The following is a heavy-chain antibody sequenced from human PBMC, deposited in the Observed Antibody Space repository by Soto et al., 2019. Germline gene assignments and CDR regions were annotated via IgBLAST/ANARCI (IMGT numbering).Heavy chain of an antibody. CDR1: GFTFSNYA. Sequence: EVHILQSGGGLEQPGGSLRLSCPASGFTFSNYAMSWIRQAPGKGLEWVSTIRETGNTYYADSVRGRFATSRDNSENTLYLQMSSLRAEDTAVYYCAKQQMGVIRALDYWGQGTLVTVSS. CDR3: AKQQMGVIRALDY. CDR2: IRETGNT. V-gene: IGHV3-23*01. J-gene: IGHJ4*02. D-gene: IGHD1-26*01.